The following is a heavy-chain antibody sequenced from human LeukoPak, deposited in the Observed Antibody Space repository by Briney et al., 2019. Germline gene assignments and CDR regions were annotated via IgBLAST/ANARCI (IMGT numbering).Heavy chain of an antibody. CDR2: INHSGST. CDR3: ARGPYYDFWSGYYTL. CDR1: GGSFSGYY. D-gene: IGHD3-3*01. Sequence: KPSETLSLTCAVYGGSFSGYYWSWIRQPPGKGLEWIGEINHSGSTNYNPSLKSRVTISVDTSKNQFSLKLSSVTAADTAVYYCARGPYYDFWSGYYTLWGQGTLVTVSS. V-gene: IGHV4-34*01. J-gene: IGHJ4*02.